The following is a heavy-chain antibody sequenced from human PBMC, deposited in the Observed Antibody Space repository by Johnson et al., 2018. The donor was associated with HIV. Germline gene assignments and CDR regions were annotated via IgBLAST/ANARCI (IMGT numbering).Heavy chain of an antibody. Sequence: QVQLVESGGGVVQPGRSLRLSCAASGFTFSSYPMHWVRQAPGKGLEWVAIISYDGGSKYYADSVKGRFTISRDNSKNTLYLQMNSLRAEDTAVYYCAREGEVGRAFDIWGQGTMVTVSS. CDR2: ISYDGGSK. J-gene: IGHJ3*02. CDR1: GFTFSSYP. CDR3: AREGEVGRAFDI. V-gene: IGHV3-30*04. D-gene: IGHD3-16*01.